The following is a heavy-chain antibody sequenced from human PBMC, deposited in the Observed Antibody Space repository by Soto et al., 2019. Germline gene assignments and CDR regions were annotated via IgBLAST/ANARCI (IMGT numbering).Heavy chain of an antibody. D-gene: IGHD5-18*01. V-gene: IGHV1-18*01. CDR1: GYTFTSYG. CDR3: GREASSGYRGWWDP. J-gene: IGHJ5*02. Sequence: QVQLVQSGPEVKKPGASVMVSCTTSGYTFTSYGVSWVRQAPGQGLEWMGLISPYNGDTIYARKFQGRVTVTADTATSTVYMELRSLRYDDTAVYYCGREASSGYRGWWDPWGQGTLVTVSS. CDR2: ISPYNGDT.